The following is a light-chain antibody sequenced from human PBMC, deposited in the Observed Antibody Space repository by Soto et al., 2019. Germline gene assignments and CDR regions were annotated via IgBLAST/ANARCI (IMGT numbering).Light chain of an antibody. CDR1: SSDVGSYNL. V-gene: IGLV2-23*01. CDR3: CSYAGSSPVV. CDR2: EGS. Sequence: QSALTQPASVSGSPGQSITISCTGTSSDVGSYNLVSWYQQHPGKAPNLMIYEGSKRPSGVSNRFSGSKSGNTASLTISGLHAEDEADYYCCSYAGSSPVVFGGGTKLTVL. J-gene: IGLJ2*01.